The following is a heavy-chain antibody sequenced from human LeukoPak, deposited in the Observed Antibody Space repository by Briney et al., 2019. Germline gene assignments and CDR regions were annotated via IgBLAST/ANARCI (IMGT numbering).Heavy chain of an antibody. CDR2: ISYTGTYI. D-gene: IGHD2-2*01. J-gene: IGHJ5*02. CDR1: AFSLNAYN. Sequence: GSLRLSCAASAFSLNAYNMNWVRQAPGKGLEWVSSISYTGTYIYYADSVKGRFTISRDNAKNSLYLQMNSLRAEDTAVYYCAREPAAFNWFDPWGQGTLVTVSS. CDR3: AREPAAFNWFDP. V-gene: IGHV3-21*01.